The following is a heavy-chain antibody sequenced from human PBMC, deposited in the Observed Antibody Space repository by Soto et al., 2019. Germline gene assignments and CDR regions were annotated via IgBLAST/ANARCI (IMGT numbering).Heavy chain of an antibody. CDR1: GGSISSPNW. V-gene: IGHV4-4*02. D-gene: IGHD5-12*01. CDR2: IDHSGRT. Sequence: QVQLQESGPGLVKPSGTLSLTCAVSGGSISSPNWWSWVRQPPGKALEWIGEIDHSGRTSYNPPLKSRVLMSVDKSNDEVSLTLTSVTAADTAMYFCARDSSRRGYSYGTYQFDSWGQGTLVTVSS. CDR3: ARDSSRRGYSYGTYQFDS. J-gene: IGHJ4*02.